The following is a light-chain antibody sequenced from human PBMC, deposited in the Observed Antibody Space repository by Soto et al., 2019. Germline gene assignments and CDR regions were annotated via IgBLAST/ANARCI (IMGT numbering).Light chain of an antibody. J-gene: IGLJ2*01. CDR3: AAWDDSVRGVV. CDR1: SSNIGRDH. CDR2: SHN. V-gene: IGLV1-47*02. Sequence: QSVLTQPPSASGTPGQRVTISCSGGSSNIGRDHVYWYQQLPGAAPKLLMYSHNIRPAGVPDRFSASTSGTSASLAISGLRPEDEGDYHCAAWDDSVRGVVFGGGTKLTVL.